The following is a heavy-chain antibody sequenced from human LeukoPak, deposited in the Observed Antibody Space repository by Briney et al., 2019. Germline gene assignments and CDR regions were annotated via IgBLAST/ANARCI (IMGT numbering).Heavy chain of an antibody. CDR3: ARMVVGDGGAYYFDY. CDR1: GGSISSNSYY. J-gene: IGHJ4*02. D-gene: IGHD4-23*01. Sequence: SETLSLTCTVSGGSISSNSYYWGWIRQPPGKGLEWLANVYNSGSTYYNPYLKRRVSMSVDTSRNQFSLKLTSVTAADTAVYYCARMVVGDGGAYYFDYWGQGTLVTVSS. V-gene: IGHV4-39*01. CDR2: VYNSGST.